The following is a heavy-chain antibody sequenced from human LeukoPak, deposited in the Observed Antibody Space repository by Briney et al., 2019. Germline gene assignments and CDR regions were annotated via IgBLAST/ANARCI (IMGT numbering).Heavy chain of an antibody. CDR3: ARENITAAGTNDY. CDR2: INPNSGGT. J-gene: IGHJ4*02. Sequence: ASVKVSCKASGYSFTGYYMHWVRQAPGQGLEWMGWINPNSGGTKYAQKFQGRVTMTRDTSISTAYMELSRLRADDTAVYYCARENITAAGTNDYWGQGTLVTVSS. CDR1: GYSFTGYY. D-gene: IGHD6-25*01. V-gene: IGHV1-2*02.